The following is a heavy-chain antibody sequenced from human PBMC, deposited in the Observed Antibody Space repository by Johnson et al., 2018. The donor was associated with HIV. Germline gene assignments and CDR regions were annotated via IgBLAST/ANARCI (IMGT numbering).Heavy chain of an antibody. CDR2: IKQDGSEK. D-gene: IGHD3-9*01. CDR1: GFTFSSYW. CDR3: ARRDRSHDILTGYYQGDAFDI. V-gene: IGHV3-7*01. J-gene: IGHJ3*02. Sequence: VQLVESGGGLVQPGGSLRLSCAASGFTFSSYWMSWVRQAPGKGLEWVANIKQDGSEKYYVDSVKGRFTISRDNAKNSLYLQMNSLRAEDTAVYYCARRDRSHDILTGYYQGDAFDIWGQGTMVTVSS.